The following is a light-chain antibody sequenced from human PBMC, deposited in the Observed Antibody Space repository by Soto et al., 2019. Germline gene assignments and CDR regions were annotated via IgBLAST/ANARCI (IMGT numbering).Light chain of an antibody. CDR2: GAS. V-gene: IGKV3-15*01. CDR1: QSVRTK. J-gene: IGKJ5*01. CDR3: QRYNSWPPIT. Sequence: EIVMTQSPDTRYVSPWEGSTLSCRASQSVRTKLACYQRKAGQAPSLLIYGASTRATGIPDRFSGSGSGTKFTLTISSLQSEDFAAYYCQRYNSWPPITFGQGTRLEIK.